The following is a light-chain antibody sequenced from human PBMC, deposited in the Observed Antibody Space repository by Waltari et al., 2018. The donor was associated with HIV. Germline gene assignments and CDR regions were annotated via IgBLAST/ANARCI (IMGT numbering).Light chain of an antibody. CDR3: QLSYSTTWT. CDR2: AAT. CDR1: QSISSY. V-gene: IGKV1-39*01. Sequence: DIQMTQSPSSLSASVGDRVTITCRASQSISSYLNWSQQKPGKAPKLLIYAATSLQSGVPSRFSGSGSGTDVTLSISSRQPEDFATYYCQLSYSTTWTFGQGTKVEIK. J-gene: IGKJ1*01.